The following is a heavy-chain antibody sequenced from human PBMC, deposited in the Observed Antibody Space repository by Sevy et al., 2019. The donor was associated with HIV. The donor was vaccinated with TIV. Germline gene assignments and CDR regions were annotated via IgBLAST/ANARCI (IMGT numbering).Heavy chain of an antibody. J-gene: IGHJ3*02. CDR1: GFTFSSYS. Sequence: GGSLRLSCAASGFTFSSYSMNWVRLAPGKGLEWVSSISSSSSYIYYADSAKGRFTISRDNAKNSLYLQMNSLRAEDTAVYYCARVSIAAAGRHDAFDIWGQGTMVTVSS. D-gene: IGHD6-13*01. CDR2: ISSSSSYI. CDR3: ARVSIAAAGRHDAFDI. V-gene: IGHV3-21*01.